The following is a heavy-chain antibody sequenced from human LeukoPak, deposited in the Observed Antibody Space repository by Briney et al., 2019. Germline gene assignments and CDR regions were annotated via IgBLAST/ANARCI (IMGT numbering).Heavy chain of an antibody. D-gene: IGHD2/OR15-2a*01. CDR3: AKRLAVLGPYFDS. J-gene: IGHJ4*02. Sequence: PGGSLRLSCAASGFTFSSYAMSWVRQAPGKGLEWVSAISGSGGSTYYADSVKGRFTISRDNSKNTLYLQLNSLRAEDTALYFCAKRLAVLGPYFDSWGQGALVTVSS. V-gene: IGHV3-23*01. CDR1: GFTFSSYA. CDR2: ISGSGGST.